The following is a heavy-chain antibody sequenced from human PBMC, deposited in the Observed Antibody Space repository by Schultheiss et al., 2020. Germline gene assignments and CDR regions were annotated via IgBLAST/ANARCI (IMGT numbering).Heavy chain of an antibody. V-gene: IGHV1-8*01. D-gene: IGHD2-2*02. CDR2: MNPNSGNT. J-gene: IGHJ3*02. CDR3: ARVACCSNTNCYRCDAFDI. Sequence: ASVKVSCKASGYTFTSYDINWVRQATGQGLEWMGWMNPNSGNTGYAQKFQGRVTMTRNTSISAAYMELSSLKSEDTAVYYCARVACCSNTNCYRCDAFDIWGQGTVVTVSS. CDR1: GYTFTSYD.